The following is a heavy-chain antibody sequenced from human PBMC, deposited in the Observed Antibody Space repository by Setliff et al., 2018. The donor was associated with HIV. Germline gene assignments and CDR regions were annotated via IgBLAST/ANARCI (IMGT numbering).Heavy chain of an antibody. CDR3: ATEGGSSGHAGYFDN. Sequence: GGSLRLSCAASGFTFGDYYMTWIRQAPGKGLEWVAGIGTDGAVHYADSVRGRFTISRDNAGTTVYLQMSGLRAEDTAVHYCATEGGSSGHAGYFDNWGQGTQVTVSS. CDR2: IGTDGAV. J-gene: IGHJ4*02. CDR1: GFTFGDYY. D-gene: IGHD6-19*01. V-gene: IGHV3-30*03.